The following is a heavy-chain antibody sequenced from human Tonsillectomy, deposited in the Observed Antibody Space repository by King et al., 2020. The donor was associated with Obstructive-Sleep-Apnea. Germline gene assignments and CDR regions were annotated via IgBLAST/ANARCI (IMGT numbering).Heavy chain of an antibody. D-gene: IGHD5-24*01. J-gene: IGHJ6*02. Sequence: VQLVESGAEVKKPGASVKVSCKASCYTFTNYGITWGRQAPGQGPEWVGWIRAYNGNTNYAQKLQGRVTMTTDTSTSTAYMELRSLRSDDTAVYYCARVGGGYNLDFYYGMDVWGQGTTVTVSS. CDR3: ARVGGGYNLDFYYGMDV. CDR2: IRAYNGNT. CDR1: CYTFTNYG. V-gene: IGHV1-18*01.